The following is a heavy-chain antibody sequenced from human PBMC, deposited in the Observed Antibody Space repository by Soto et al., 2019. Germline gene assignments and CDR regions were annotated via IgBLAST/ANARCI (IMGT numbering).Heavy chain of an antibody. J-gene: IGHJ6*02. V-gene: IGHV3-30*18. D-gene: IGHD2-15*01. CDR3: AKTVEYCSGGSCSQYYYYYYGMDF. Sequence: QVQLVESGGGVVQPGRSLRLSCAASGFTFSSYGMHWVRQAPGKGLEWVAVISYDGSNKYYADSVKGRFTISRDNSKNTLYLQMHSLSAEDTAVYYCAKTVEYCSGGSCSQYYYYYYGMDFWGQGTTVTVSS. CDR2: ISYDGSNK. CDR1: GFTFSSYG.